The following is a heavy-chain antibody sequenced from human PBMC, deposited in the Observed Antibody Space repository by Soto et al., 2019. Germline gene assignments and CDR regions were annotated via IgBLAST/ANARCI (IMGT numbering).Heavy chain of an antibody. CDR1: GFTFSSYS. CDR2: ISSSSSTI. J-gene: IGHJ6*03. D-gene: IGHD2-15*01. V-gene: IGHV3-48*01. CDR3: ARDVVVVAATLDPDYYYYMDV. Sequence: EVQLVESGGGLVQPGGSLRLSCAASGFTFSSYSMNWFRQAPGKGLEWVSYISSSSSTIYYADSVKGRFTISRDNAKNSLYLQMNSLRAEDTAVYYCARDVVVVAATLDPDYYYYMDVWGKGTTVTVSS.